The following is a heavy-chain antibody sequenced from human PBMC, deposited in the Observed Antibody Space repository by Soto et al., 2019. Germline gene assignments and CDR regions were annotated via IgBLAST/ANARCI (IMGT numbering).Heavy chain of an antibody. CDR3: ATNPRLPAANWLPNLFDL. CDR1: GYIFSNYG. J-gene: IGHJ5*02. V-gene: IGHV1-18*01. Sequence: QVQLVQPGGEVKEPGASVKISCKASGYIFSNYGISWVRQAPGQGLEWMAWISAYNGKTYYAQKVQDRVTVTTDTSTSTGYMEVRSLRSDDTAVYYCATNPRLPAANWLPNLFDLWGQGTPVTVSS. D-gene: IGHD2-2*01. CDR2: ISAYNGKT.